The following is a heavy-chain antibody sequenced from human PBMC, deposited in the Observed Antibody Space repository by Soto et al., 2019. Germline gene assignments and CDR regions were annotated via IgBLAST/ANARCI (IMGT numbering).Heavy chain of an antibody. D-gene: IGHD6-19*01. J-gene: IGHJ3*02. V-gene: IGHV3-21*01. CDR3: ARDRAAVAGRSDAFDI. CDR1: GFTFSSYS. Sequence: GGSLRLSCAASGFTFSSYSMNWVRQAPGKGLEWVSSISSSSSYIYYADSTKGRFTISRDNAKNSLYLQMNSLSAEDTAVYYCARDRAAVAGRSDAFDIWGQGTMVTVSS. CDR2: ISSSSSYI.